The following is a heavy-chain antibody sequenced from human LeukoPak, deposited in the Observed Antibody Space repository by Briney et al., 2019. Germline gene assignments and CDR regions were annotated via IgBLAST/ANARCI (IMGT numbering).Heavy chain of an antibody. Sequence: ASVKASCKASGYTFTSYDINWVRQATGQGLEWMGWMNPNSGNTGYAQKFQGRVTITRNTSISTAYMELGSLRSEDTAVYYCTRGYDTGRYSYGMDVWGQGTTVIVSS. J-gene: IGHJ6*02. CDR1: GYTFTSYD. CDR2: MNPNSGNT. D-gene: IGHD3-10*01. CDR3: TRGYDTGRYSYGMDV. V-gene: IGHV1-8*03.